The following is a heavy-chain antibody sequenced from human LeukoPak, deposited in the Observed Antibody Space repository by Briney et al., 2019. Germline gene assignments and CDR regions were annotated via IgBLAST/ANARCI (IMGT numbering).Heavy chain of an antibody. D-gene: IGHD3-10*01. V-gene: IGHV3-30*02. Sequence: GGSLRLSCAASGFTFSSYGMHWVRQAPGKGLEWVAFIRYDGSNKYYADSVKGRFTISRDNSKNTLYLQMNSLRAEDTAVYYCARDGLYYGSGSSYDYWGQGTLVTVSS. J-gene: IGHJ4*02. CDR3: ARDGLYYGSGSSYDY. CDR2: IRYDGSNK. CDR1: GFTFSSYG.